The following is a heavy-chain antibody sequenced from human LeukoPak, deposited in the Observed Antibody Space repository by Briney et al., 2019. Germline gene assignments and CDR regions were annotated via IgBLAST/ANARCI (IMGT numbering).Heavy chain of an antibody. CDR3: ARDDYDFWSGLYYMDV. CDR2: IYYSGGT. V-gene: IGHV4-59*01. CDR1: GGSISSYY. J-gene: IGHJ6*03. Sequence: SETLSLTCTVSGGSISSYYWSWIRQPPGKGLEWIGYIYYSGGTNYNPSLKSRVIISVDTSKNQFSLKLSSVTAADTAVYYCARDDYDFWSGLYYMDVWGKGTTVTVSS. D-gene: IGHD3-3*01.